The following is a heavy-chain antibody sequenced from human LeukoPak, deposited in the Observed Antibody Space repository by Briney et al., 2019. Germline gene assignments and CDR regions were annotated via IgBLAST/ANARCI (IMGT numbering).Heavy chain of an antibody. CDR1: GYTFTSYD. V-gene: IGHV1-8*01. CDR2: MNPNSGNT. Sequence: ASVKVSCKASGYTFTSYDINWVRQATGQGLEWMGWMNPNSGNTGHAQKFQGRVTMTRNTSISTAYMELSSLRSEDTAVYYCARGTIYSNYYYYGMDVWGQGTTVTVSS. J-gene: IGHJ6*02. D-gene: IGHD4-11*01. CDR3: ARGTIYSNYYYYGMDV.